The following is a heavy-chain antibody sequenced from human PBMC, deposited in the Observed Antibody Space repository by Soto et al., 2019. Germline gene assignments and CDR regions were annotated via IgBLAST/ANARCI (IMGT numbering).Heavy chain of an antibody. V-gene: IGHV3-23*01. Sequence: EVQLLESGGGLVQPGGSLRLSGAAYGFTFTNYAMNWIRHSPGKGLEWVASVIGTGIDTYHAASVKGRFTISRDNSRNTMYLEMNRLRAEDTAMYHCAKATRGQCIGAHCYAFDFWGQGILVTVS. CDR2: VIGTGIDT. CDR3: AKATRGQCIGAHCYAFDF. D-gene: IGHD2-15*01. J-gene: IGHJ4*02. CDR1: GFTFTNYA.